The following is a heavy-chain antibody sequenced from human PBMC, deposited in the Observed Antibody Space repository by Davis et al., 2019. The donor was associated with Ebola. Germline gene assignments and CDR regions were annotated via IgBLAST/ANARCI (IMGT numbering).Heavy chain of an antibody. CDR2: ISSSGDKI. J-gene: IGHJ4*02. CDR1: GFTSSSYA. V-gene: IGHV3-23*01. CDR3: AKDRGYGGNAYDLDY. D-gene: IGHD4-23*01. Sequence: PGGSLRLSCEASGFTSSSYAMSWVRQAPGKGLEWVSGISSSGDKIYYADSVKGRFTISRDDSKNTLYLQMHSLRAEDTAVYYCAKDRGYGGNAYDLDYWGQGTLVTVSS.